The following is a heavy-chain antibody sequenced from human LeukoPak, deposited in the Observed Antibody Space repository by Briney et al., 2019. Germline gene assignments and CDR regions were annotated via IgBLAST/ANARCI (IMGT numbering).Heavy chain of an antibody. V-gene: IGHV3-21*01. CDR2: ISSSSSYI. Sequence: GGSLRLSCAASGFTFSSYSMNWVRQAPGKGLEWVSSISSSSSYIYYADSVKGRFTISRDNAKNSLYLQMNSLRAEDMAVYYCARVGPGPGYYMDVWGKGTTVTISS. J-gene: IGHJ6*03. CDR1: GFTFSSYS. CDR3: ARVGPGPGYYMDV. D-gene: IGHD3/OR15-3a*01.